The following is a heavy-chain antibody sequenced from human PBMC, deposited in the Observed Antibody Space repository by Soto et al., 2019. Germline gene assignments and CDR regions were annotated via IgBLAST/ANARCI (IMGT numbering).Heavy chain of an antibody. CDR2: IYYSGST. D-gene: IGHD6-6*01. J-gene: IGHJ3*02. CDR3: ARESKELSIAARKLGAFDI. V-gene: IGHV4-31*03. Sequence: SETLFLTCTVSGGSLSSGGYYWSWIRQHPGKGLEWIGYIYYSGSTYYNPSLKSRVTISVDTSKNQFSLKLSSVTAADTAVYYCARESKELSIAARKLGAFDIWGQGTMVTVS. CDR1: GGSLSSGGYY.